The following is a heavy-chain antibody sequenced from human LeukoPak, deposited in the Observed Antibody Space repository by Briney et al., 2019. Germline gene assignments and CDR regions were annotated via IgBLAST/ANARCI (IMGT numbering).Heavy chain of an antibody. CDR3: ARNPVTTKYFDY. CDR1: GYTFTSYY. CDR2: INPSGGRT. V-gene: IGHV1-46*01. J-gene: IGHJ4*02. Sequence: ASVNVSCKASGYTFTSYYMHWVRQAPGQGLEWMGIINPSGGRTRYAQKFQGRVTMTRDTSTSTVYMELSSLRSEDTAVYYCARNPVTTKYFDYWGQGTLVTVSS. D-gene: IGHD4-17*01.